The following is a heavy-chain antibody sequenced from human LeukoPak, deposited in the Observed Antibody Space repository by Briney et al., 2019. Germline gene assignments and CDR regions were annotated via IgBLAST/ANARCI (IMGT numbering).Heavy chain of an antibody. CDR2: VYPGGFT. J-gene: IGHJ6*02. CDR1: GFTVASNY. D-gene: IGHD3-16*02. CDR3: TIGVVIWRMDV. V-gene: IGHV3-66*01. Sequence: GGSLRLSCEVSGFTVASNYMSWVRQAPGKGLEWVSVVYPGGFTDHADSVKGRLTISRDTSKNTVYFQMNNLRAEDTAVYYCTIGVVIWRMDVWGQGTTVAVSS.